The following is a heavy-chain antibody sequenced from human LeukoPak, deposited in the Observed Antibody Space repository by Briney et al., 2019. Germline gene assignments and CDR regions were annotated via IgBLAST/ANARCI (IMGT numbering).Heavy chain of an antibody. CDR3: AKDPGNIAVAVYYYYYGMDV. Sequence: PGGSLRLSCAASGFAFSSYAMSWVRQAPGKGLEWVSAISGSGGSTYYADSVKGRFTISRDNSKNTLYLQMNSLRAEDTAVYYCAKDPGNIAVAVYYYYYGMDVWGQGTTVTVSS. CDR1: GFAFSSYA. D-gene: IGHD6-19*01. CDR2: ISGSGGST. J-gene: IGHJ6*02. V-gene: IGHV3-23*01.